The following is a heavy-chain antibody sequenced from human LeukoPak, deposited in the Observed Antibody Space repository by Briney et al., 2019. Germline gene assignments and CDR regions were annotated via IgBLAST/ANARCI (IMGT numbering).Heavy chain of an antibody. CDR1: GFMFTSYS. CDR3: AKASAMIVVVSKHFDY. V-gene: IGHV3-23*01. Sequence: GGSLRLSCAASGFMFTSYSMNWVRQAPGKGLEWVSAISGSGGSTYYADSVKGRFTISRDNSKNTLYLQMNSLRAEDTAVYYCAKASAMIVVVSKHFDYWGQGTLVTVSS. J-gene: IGHJ4*02. D-gene: IGHD3-22*01. CDR2: ISGSGGST.